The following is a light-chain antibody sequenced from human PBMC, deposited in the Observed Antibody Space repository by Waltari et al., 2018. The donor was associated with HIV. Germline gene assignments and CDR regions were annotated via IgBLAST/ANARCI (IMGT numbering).Light chain of an antibody. CDR2: DVT. V-gene: IGLV2-11*01. CDR3: CSYAGSRVI. Sequence: QSALTQPRSVSGSPGQSVTISCVGTSNDIGAYNYVSWYQPHPGKAPKVMIYDVTKRPAGVPYRFSGSKSGDAASLTISGLQAEDEADYYCCSYAGSRVIFGGGTKLTVL. J-gene: IGLJ2*01. CDR1: SNDIGAYNY.